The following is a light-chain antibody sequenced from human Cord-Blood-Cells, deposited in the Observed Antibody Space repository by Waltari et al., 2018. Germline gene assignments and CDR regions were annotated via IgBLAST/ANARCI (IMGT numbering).Light chain of an antibody. CDR1: QSVSSY. CDR3: QQRSNWPQVT. V-gene: IGKV3-11*01. J-gene: IGKJ4*01. CDR2: DAS. Sequence: IVLTQSPATLSLSPGERATLSGRASQSVSSYLAWYQQTPGQAPRLLIYDASNRATGIPARFSGSGSGTDFTLTISSLEPEDFAVYYCQQRSNWPQVTFGGGTKVEIK.